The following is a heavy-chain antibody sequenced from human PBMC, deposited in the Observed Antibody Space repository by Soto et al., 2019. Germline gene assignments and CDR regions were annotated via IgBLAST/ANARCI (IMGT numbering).Heavy chain of an antibody. Sequence: SETLSLTCAVSGGSISSDNWWSWVRQSPGKGLEWIGEIFHSVSTNYNPSLKSRVILSVDKSKNQFSLNLSSVTAADTAVYYCTSLLAGYFAFDIWGQGTMVTVSS. V-gene: IGHV4-4*02. D-gene: IGHD3-9*01. J-gene: IGHJ3*02. CDR3: TSLLAGYFAFDI. CDR2: IFHSVST. CDR1: GGSISSDNW.